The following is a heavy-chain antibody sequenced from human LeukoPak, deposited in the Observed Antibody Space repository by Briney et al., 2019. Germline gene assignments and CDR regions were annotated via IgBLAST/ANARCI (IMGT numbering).Heavy chain of an antibody. V-gene: IGHV3-48*04. D-gene: IGHD4-17*01. Sequence: SGGSLSLSCAASGFTFSTYSMNWVRQAPGKGLEWVSYISSSSSTIYYADSVKGRFTISRDNAKNSLYLQMNSLRAEDTAVYYCARLATVTTWGCWGQGTLVTVSS. CDR3: ARLATVTTWGC. J-gene: IGHJ4*02. CDR2: ISSSSSTI. CDR1: GFTFSTYS.